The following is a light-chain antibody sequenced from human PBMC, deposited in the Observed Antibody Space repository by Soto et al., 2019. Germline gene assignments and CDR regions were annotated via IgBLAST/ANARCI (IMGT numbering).Light chain of an antibody. CDR1: QSIRAY. V-gene: IGKV1-39*01. Sequence: DIQMTQSPSSLSASVGDTVTISCRASQSIRAYLNWYQHKPGKAPKLLIYGATSLHSGVPSRFSGSGSGTDFSLTISSLXPEDFATYYCQQTFSVTPLTFGGGTKVDIK. J-gene: IGKJ4*01. CDR2: GAT. CDR3: QQTFSVTPLT.